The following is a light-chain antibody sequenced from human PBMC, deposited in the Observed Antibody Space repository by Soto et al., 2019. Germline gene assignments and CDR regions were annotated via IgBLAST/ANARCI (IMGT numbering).Light chain of an antibody. CDR1: QTVRSN. CDR3: QHRP. Sequence: EFVLTHSPGTLSLSPSERATLSCRASQTVRSNLAWYQQKPGQAPRLLIYGASTRASGIPARFSGSGSGTEFTLTISSLQSEDFAVYYCQHRPFGQGGKVDIK. V-gene: IGKV3-15*01. J-gene: IGKJ1*01. CDR2: GAS.